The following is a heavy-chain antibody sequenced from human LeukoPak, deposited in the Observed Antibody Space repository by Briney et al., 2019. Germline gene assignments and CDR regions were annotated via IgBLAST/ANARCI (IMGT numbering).Heavy chain of an antibody. V-gene: IGHV1-2*02. Sequence: ASVKVSCKASGHTFTGYYMHWVRQAPGQGLEWMGWINPNSGGTNYAQKFQGRVTMTRDTSISTAYMELSRLRSDDTAVYYCARGVYDFWSGYYPNWFDPWGQGTLVTVSS. J-gene: IGHJ5*02. D-gene: IGHD3-3*01. CDR2: INPNSGGT. CDR1: GHTFTGYY. CDR3: ARGVYDFWSGYYPNWFDP.